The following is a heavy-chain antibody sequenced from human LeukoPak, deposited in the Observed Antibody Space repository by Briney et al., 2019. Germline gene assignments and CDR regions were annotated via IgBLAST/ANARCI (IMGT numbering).Heavy chain of an antibody. Sequence: PGGSLRLSCEASGFTFSHYSMHWVRQAPGKGLEYVSAINSNGDDTYYVNSVKGRFIISRDNSKNTLYLQMGSLRAVDMAVYYCARDPGRSPDYWGQGTLVTVSS. J-gene: IGHJ4*02. D-gene: IGHD1-26*01. CDR3: ARDPGRSPDY. V-gene: IGHV3-64*01. CDR1: GFTFSHYS. CDR2: INSNGDDT.